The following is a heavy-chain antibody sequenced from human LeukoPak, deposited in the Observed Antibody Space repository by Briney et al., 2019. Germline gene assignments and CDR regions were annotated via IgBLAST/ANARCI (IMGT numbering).Heavy chain of an antibody. CDR2: ISGSGGST. V-gene: IGHV3-23*01. Sequence: GGSLRLSCAASGFTFSSYAMSWVRQAPGKGLEWVSAISGSGGSTYYADSVKGRFTISRDNSKNTLYLQMNSLRAEDTAVYYCAKGSGGDTWSGYYSWFDPWGQGTLVTVSS. CDR1: GFTFSSYA. D-gene: IGHD3-3*01. CDR3: AKGSGGDTWSGYYSWFDP. J-gene: IGHJ5*02.